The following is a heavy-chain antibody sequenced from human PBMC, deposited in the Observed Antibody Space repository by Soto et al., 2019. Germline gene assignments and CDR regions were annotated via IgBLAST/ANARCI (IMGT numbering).Heavy chain of an antibody. D-gene: IGHD5-12*01. J-gene: IGHJ4*02. V-gene: IGHV3-73*01. CDR3: STRGDGYNADCDY. CDR2: IRSKANSYAT. Sequence: EVQVVVSGGGWVQPGGSLKLSCAASGVTFSGSAMHWVRQASGNGLEWVGRIRSKANSYATAYGASVKGRFTMSRDDSKNTEDLQMNSLKTEDTAVYYCSTRGDGYNADCDYWGQGTLVTVSS. CDR1: GVTFSGSA.